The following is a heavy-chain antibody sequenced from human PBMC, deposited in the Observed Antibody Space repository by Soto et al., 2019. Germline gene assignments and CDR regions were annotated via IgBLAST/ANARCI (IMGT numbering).Heavy chain of an antibody. CDR2: ISSSSSTI. V-gene: IGHV3-48*01. D-gene: IGHD5-18*01. Sequence: EVQLVESGGGLVQPGGSLRLSCAAFGFTFSSYSMNWVRQAPGKGLEWVSYISSSSSTIYYADSVKGRFTISRDNAKNSLYLQMNSLRAEDTAVYYCARDTAMVGYNWFDPWGQGTLVTVSS. CDR3: ARDTAMVGYNWFDP. CDR1: GFTFSSYS. J-gene: IGHJ5*02.